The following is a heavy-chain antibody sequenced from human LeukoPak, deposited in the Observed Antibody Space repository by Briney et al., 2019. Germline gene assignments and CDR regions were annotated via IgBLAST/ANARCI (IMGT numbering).Heavy chain of an antibody. CDR2: INHSGST. CDR3: ARGSRGITFGGVIVWNY. CDR1: GGSFSGYY. V-gene: IGHV4-34*01. J-gene: IGHJ4*02. Sequence: PSETLSLTCAVYGGSFSGYYWSWIRQPPGKGLEWIGEINHSGSTNYNPSLKSRVTISVDTSKNQFSLKLSSVTAADTAVYYCARGSRGITFGGVIVWNYWGQGTLVTVSS. D-gene: IGHD3-16*02.